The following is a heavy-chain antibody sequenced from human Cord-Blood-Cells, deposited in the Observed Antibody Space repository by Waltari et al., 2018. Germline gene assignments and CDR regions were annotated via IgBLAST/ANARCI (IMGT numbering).Heavy chain of an antibody. CDR3: ARDLSRITIFGVVIQNYYYYYMDV. D-gene: IGHD3-3*01. J-gene: IGHJ6*03. CDR2: INPSGGST. Sequence: APGQGLEWMGIINPSGGSTSYAQKFQGRVTMTRDTSTSTVYMELSSLRSEDTAVYYCARDLSRITIFGVVIQNYYYYYMDVWGKGTTVTVSS. V-gene: IGHV1-46*01.